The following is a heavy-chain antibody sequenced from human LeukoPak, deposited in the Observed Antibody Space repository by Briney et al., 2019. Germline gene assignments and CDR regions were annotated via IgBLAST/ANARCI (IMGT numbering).Heavy chain of an antibody. J-gene: IGHJ4*02. V-gene: IGHV1-18*01. CDR3: ARSDYVWGSYRRPFDY. Sequence: VASVTVSCTASGYTFTIYGISWVRQAPGQGLEWMGWISTYTGNTNYAQKLQGRVTMTRDTFTSTAYMELRSLRSDDTAVYYCARSDYVWGSYRRPFDYWGQGTLVTVSS. CDR2: ISTYTGNT. D-gene: IGHD3-16*02. CDR1: GYTFTIYG.